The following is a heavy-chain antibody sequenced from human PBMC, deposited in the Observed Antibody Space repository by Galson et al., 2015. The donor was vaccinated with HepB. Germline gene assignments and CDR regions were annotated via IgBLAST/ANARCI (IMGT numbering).Heavy chain of an antibody. Sequence: SLRLSCAASGFIFSSYAMGWVRQAPGKGLEWVSTISGSGGSTFYADSVKGRSTVSRDSSKTTVYLLMNSLRAEDTALYYCAKHAYSSGWFLVYWGQGTLVTVSS. V-gene: IGHV3-23*01. CDR2: ISGSGGST. CDR3: AKHAYSSGWFLVY. J-gene: IGHJ4*02. D-gene: IGHD6-19*01. CDR1: GFIFSSYA.